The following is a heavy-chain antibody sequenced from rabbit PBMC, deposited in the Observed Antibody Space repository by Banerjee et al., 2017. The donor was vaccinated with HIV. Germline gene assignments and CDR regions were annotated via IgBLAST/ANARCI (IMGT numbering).Heavy chain of an antibody. J-gene: IGHJ4*01. CDR1: GFSFNSNYY. D-gene: IGHD4-1*01. Sequence: QSLEESGGDLVKPGASLTLTCTASGFSFNSNYYICWVRQAPGKGLEWIACIYTGSSGTTHYASWAKGRFTISKTSSTTVTLQMTSLTAADAATYFCARAGGVEKYFNLWGPGTLVTVS. V-gene: IGHV1S40*01. CDR2: IYTGSSGTT. CDR3: ARAGGVEKYFNL.